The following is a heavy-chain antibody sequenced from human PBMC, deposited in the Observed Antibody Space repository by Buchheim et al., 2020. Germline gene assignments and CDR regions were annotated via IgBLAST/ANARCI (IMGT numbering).Heavy chain of an antibody. V-gene: IGHV1-46*01. CDR1: GYTFTSYY. Sequence: QVQLVQSGAEVKKPGASVKVSCKASGYTFTSYYMHWVRQAPGQGLEWMGIINPSGGSTSYAQKFQGRVTMTRATSTSTVYMELSSLRSEDTAVYYCASTSQMYYYDSSGYYGLGYWGQGTL. J-gene: IGHJ4*02. CDR3: ASTSQMYYYDSSGYYGLGY. CDR2: INPSGGST. D-gene: IGHD3-22*01.